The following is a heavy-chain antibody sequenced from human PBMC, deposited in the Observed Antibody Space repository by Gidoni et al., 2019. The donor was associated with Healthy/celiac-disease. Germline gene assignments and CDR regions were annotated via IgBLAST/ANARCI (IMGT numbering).Heavy chain of an antibody. CDR2: INHSGST. Sequence: QVQLQQWGAGLLKPSETLSLTCAVYGGSFSGYYWSWIRQPPGKGLGWFGEINHSGSTNYNPSLKSRVTISVDTSKNQFSLKLSSVTAADTAVYYCARGPGIAVALDYWGQGTLVTVSS. V-gene: IGHV4-34*01. D-gene: IGHD6-19*01. CDR1: GGSFSGYY. CDR3: ARGPGIAVALDY. J-gene: IGHJ4*02.